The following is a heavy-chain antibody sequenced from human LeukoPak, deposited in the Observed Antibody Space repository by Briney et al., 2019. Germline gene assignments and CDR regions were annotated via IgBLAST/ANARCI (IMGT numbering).Heavy chain of an antibody. D-gene: IGHD2-2*01. CDR3: TRTPYCSSSKCRRDFDY. CDR2: INPNTGDT. Sequence: ASVTVSCKASGYTFTGYYMHWVRQAPGQGLEWMGWINPNTGDTTYAQKFQGRVTMTRDTSISTAYMELSRLSSDDAAVYYCTRTPYCSSSKCRRDFDYWGQGTLVTVSS. J-gene: IGHJ4*02. V-gene: IGHV1-2*02. CDR1: GYTFTGYY.